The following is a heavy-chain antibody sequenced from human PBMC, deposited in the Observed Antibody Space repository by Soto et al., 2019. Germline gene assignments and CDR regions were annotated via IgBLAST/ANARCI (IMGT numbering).Heavy chain of an antibody. J-gene: IGHJ4*02. Sequence: SGPTLLNPTQTLTLTCTLSGVSLSTSGVAVGWIRQPPGKALEWLALIYWDDDKRYSASLKTRLTISKDTSKNQVVLTMTDMDPVDTATYYCARMIFGRNVYYFDYWGQGTLVTVSS. CDR1: GVSLSTSGVA. V-gene: IGHV2-5*02. CDR2: IYWDDDK. D-gene: IGHD3-3*01. CDR3: ARMIFGRNVYYFDY.